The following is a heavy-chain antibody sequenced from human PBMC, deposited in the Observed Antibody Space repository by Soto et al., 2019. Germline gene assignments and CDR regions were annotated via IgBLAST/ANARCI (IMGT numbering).Heavy chain of an antibody. J-gene: IGHJ4*02. Sequence: GASVKVCCKASGYTFTSYGSRWVRQAPGQGLEWMGWISAYNGNTNYAQKLQGRVTMTTDASTSTAYMELRSLRSDDTAVYYCARDPRAYDGSGYYFFDYWGQGTLVTVSS. CDR2: ISAYNGNT. CDR1: GYTFTSYG. D-gene: IGHD3-22*01. V-gene: IGHV1-18*01. CDR3: ARDPRAYDGSGYYFFDY.